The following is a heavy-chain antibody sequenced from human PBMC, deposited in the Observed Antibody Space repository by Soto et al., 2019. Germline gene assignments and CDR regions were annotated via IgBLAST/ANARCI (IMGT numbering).Heavy chain of an antibody. CDR3: AKDLGSYLSPAFDY. V-gene: IGHV3-48*03. D-gene: IGHD1-26*01. J-gene: IGHJ4*02. CDR2: ISSSSDII. CDR1: GFSFSRFE. Sequence: GGSLRLSCAASGFSFSRFEMNWVRQAPGKGLEWVSYISSSSDIIYYADSVKGRFTISRDNARNSLYLQMNSLRAEDTAVYYCAKDLGSYLSPAFDYWGLGTLVTVSS.